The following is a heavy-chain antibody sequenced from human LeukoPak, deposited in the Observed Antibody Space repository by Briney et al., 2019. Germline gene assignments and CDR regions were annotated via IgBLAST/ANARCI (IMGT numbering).Heavy chain of an antibody. CDR3: ARGGQDFDY. J-gene: IGHJ4*02. Sequence: PGGSLRLSCTAPGFIFSNYGIHWVRQAPGKGLEWVAVVSYDGKNKYYADSVKGRFTISRDNSKNTLYLQMNSLRAEDTAVYYCARGGQDFDYWGQGTLVTVSS. V-gene: IGHV3-30*03. CDR2: VSYDGKNK. CDR1: GFIFSNYG.